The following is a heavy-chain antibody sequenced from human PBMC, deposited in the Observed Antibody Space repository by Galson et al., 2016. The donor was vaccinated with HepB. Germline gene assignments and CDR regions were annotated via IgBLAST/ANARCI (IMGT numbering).Heavy chain of an antibody. CDR2: IYSGGTT. J-gene: IGHJ4*02. CDR1: GFTVSNNY. D-gene: IGHD4-17*01. CDR3: VRGVYGDHGWFDY. V-gene: IGHV3-66*02. Sequence: SLRLSCAASGFTVSNNYMTWVRQAPGKGLEYVSVIYSGGTTYYADSVKGRFTISRDNSQNSLFLQMNTLRAEDTAVYFCVRGVYGDHGWFDYWGQGTQVTVSS.